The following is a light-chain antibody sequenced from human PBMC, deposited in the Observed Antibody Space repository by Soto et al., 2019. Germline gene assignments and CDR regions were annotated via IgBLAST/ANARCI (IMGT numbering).Light chain of an antibody. CDR2: EGS. CDR1: SSDVGSYNL. CDR3: SSHAGSINLV. V-gene: IGLV2-14*02. J-gene: IGLJ2*01. Sequence: QSALTQPASVSGSPGQSITISCTGTSSDVGSYNLVSWYQQHPGKAPKLMIYEGSKRPSGVPDRFSGSKSGNTASLTVSGLQAEDEADYYCSSHAGSINLVFGGGTKLTVL.